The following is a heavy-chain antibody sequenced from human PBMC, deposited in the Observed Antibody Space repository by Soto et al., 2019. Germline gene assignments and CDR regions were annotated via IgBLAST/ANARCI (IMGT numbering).Heavy chain of an antibody. CDR2: ISVHNGDT. Sequence: QVQLVQSGAEVKKPGASVKLSCEASGYTFTSYIISWVRQAPGQGLQWMGWISVHNGDTDYAQNLQGRVTMTTDTSTNTAYMELRSLRSDDTAVYYCARTNTIFGVVIIRYFDHWGQGARVTVSS. V-gene: IGHV1-18*01. CDR3: ARTNTIFGVVIIRYFDH. J-gene: IGHJ4*02. CDR1: GYTFTSYI. D-gene: IGHD3-3*01.